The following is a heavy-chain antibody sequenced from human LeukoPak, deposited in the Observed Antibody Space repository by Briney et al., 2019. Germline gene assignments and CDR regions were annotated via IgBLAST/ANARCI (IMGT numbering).Heavy chain of an antibody. J-gene: IGHJ6*04. CDR2: INHSGST. CDR3: SRAAAHLSHLWFGMDV. Sequence: SETLSLTCAVYGGSFSGYYWSWIRQPPGKGLEWIGEINHSGSTKNNPSLKSRVTISVDTSKNQFSLKLSSVTAADTAVYYCSRAAAHLSHLWFGMDVWGKGTTVTVSS. D-gene: IGHD3-10*01. CDR1: GGSFSGYY. V-gene: IGHV4-34*01.